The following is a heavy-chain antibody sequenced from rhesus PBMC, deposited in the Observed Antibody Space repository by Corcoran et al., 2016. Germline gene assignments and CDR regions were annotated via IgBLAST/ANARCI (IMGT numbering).Heavy chain of an antibody. J-gene: IGHJ4*01. Sequence: QVQLQESGPGVVKPSETLSLTCAVSGGSISDSYRWSWIRQPPGKGLEWIGYIYGSSTSTNYNPSLKSRVTISKDTSKNQFSLKLSSVTAADTAVYYCARDVTGSSPDYWGQGVLVTVSS. V-gene: IGHV4S10*01. CDR3: ARDVTGSSPDY. D-gene: IGHD4-29*01. CDR1: GGSISDSYR. CDR2: IYGSSTST.